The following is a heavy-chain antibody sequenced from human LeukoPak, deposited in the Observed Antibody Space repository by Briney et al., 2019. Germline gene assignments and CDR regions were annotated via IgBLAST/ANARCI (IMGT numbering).Heavy chain of an antibody. CDR3: AKYVPSTTKPTRYFDY. J-gene: IGHJ4*02. V-gene: IGHV3-23*01. Sequence: GGSLRLSCAASGFTFSSYAMTWVRQAPGKGLEWVSVIGTPDGNTHYADSVRGRFTISRDNSRSMLYLEMNSLRAEDTAVYYCAKYVPSTTKPTRYFDYWGQGTLVTASS. D-gene: IGHD4-17*01. CDR1: GFTFSSYA. CDR2: IGTPDGNT.